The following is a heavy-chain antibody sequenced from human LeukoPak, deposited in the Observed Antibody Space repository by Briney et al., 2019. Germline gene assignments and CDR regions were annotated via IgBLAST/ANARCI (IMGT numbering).Heavy chain of an antibody. J-gene: IGHJ3*02. D-gene: IGHD3-9*01. CDR1: GGSISSGGYY. CDR3: ARDAPGGYDILTGYHNDAFDI. Sequence: SETLSLTCTVSGGSISSGGYYWSWIRQHPGKGLEWIGYIYYSGSTYYNPSLKSRVTISVDTSKNLFSLKLSSVTAADTAVYYCARDAPGGYDILTGYHNDAFDIWGQGTMVTVSS. V-gene: IGHV4-31*03. CDR2: IYYSGST.